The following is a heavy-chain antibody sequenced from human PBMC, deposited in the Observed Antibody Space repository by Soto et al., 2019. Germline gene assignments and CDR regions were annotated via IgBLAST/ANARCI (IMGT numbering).Heavy chain of an antibody. V-gene: IGHV3-23*01. CDR2: ISGSGGST. J-gene: IGHJ4*02. CDR3: AKEGLLWFGELLF. CDR1: GCTLSSYA. D-gene: IGHD3-10*01. Sequence: EVQLLESGGGLVQPGGSLRLSCAASGCTLSSYAMSWVRQAPGKGLEWVSAISGSGGSTYYADSVKGRFTISRDNSKNTLYLQMNSLRAEDTAVYYCAKEGLLWFGELLFWGQGTLVTVSS.